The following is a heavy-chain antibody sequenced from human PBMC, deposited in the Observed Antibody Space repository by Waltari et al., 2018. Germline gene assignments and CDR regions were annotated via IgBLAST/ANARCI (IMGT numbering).Heavy chain of an antibody. CDR1: GGSISSYY. CDR2: IYYSGST. D-gene: IGHD1-1*01. CDR3: AGANWNDGRGYYYYGMDV. J-gene: IGHJ6*02. Sequence: QVQLQESGPGLVKPSETLSLTCTVSGGSISSYYWSWIRQPPGKGLEWIGYIYYSGSTNYNPSLKSRVTISVDTSKNQFSLKLSSVTAADTAVYYCAGANWNDGRGYYYYGMDVWGQGTTVTVSS. V-gene: IGHV4-59*01.